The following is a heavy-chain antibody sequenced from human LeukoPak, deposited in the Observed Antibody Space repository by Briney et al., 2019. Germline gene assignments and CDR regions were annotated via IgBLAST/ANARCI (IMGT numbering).Heavy chain of an antibody. D-gene: IGHD3-3*01. CDR1: GGSISSYY. CDR3: ARVVVFGVVSSDYYYYYMDV. V-gene: IGHV4-4*07. CDR2: IYSSGST. J-gene: IGHJ6*03. Sequence: PSVTLSLTCTVSGGSISSYYWSWIRQPAGKGLEWIGRIYSSGSTNYNPSLKSRVTMSVDTSKNQFSLKLSSVTAADTAVYYCARVVVFGVVSSDYYYYYMDVWGKGTTVTVSS.